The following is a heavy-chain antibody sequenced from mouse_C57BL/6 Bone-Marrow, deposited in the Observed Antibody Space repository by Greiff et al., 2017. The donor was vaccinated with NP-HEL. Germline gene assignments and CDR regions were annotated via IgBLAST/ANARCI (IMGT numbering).Heavy chain of an antibody. CDR2: IYPGSGST. Sequence: QVQLQQPGAELVKPGASVKMSCKASGYTFTSYWITWVKQRPGQGLEWIGDIYPGSGSTNYNEKFKSKATLTVDTSSSTAYMQLSSLTSEDSAVYYCADTPTGYWYFDVWGTGTTVTVPS. J-gene: IGHJ1*03. CDR1: GYTFTSYW. D-gene: IGHD4-1*02. CDR3: ADTPTGYWYFDV. V-gene: IGHV1-55*01.